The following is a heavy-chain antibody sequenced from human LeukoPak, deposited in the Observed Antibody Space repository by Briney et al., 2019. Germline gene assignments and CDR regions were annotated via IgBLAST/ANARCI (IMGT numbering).Heavy chain of an antibody. CDR1: GFTFDDYA. V-gene: IGHV3-9*01. D-gene: IGHD3-22*01. J-gene: IGHJ3*02. CDR3: AKASYYDHAFDI. CDR2: ISWNSGSI. Sequence: PGGSLRLSCAASGFTFDDYAMHWVRQAPGKGLEWVSGISWNSGSIGYADSVKGRFTISRDNAKNSLYLQMNSLRAEDTALYYCAKASYYDHAFDIRGQGTMVTVSS.